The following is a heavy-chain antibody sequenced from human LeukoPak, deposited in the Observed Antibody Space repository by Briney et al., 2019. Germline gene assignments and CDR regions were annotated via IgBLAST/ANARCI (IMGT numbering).Heavy chain of an antibody. D-gene: IGHD2-2*01. Sequence: SSQTLSLTCTVSGGSISSGSYYWSWIRQPAGKGLEWIVRIYTSGSTNYNPSLKSRVTISVDTSKNPFSLKLSFVTAADTALYYCAREGCSSTSCYYYYYYMDVWGKGTTVTVSS. J-gene: IGHJ6*03. CDR2: IYTSGST. CDR3: AREGCSSTSCYYYYYYMDV. V-gene: IGHV4-61*02. CDR1: GGSISSGSYY.